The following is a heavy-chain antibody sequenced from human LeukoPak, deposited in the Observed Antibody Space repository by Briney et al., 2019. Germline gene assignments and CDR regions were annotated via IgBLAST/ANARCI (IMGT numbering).Heavy chain of an antibody. CDR1: GGTFSSYA. Sequence: SVKVSCKASGGTFSSYAISWVRQAPGQGLEWMGRIIPILGIANYAQKFQGRVTITADKSTSTAYMELSSLRSEDTAVYYCARGNNYYDSSGYYRGAFDIWGQGTMVTVSS. CDR2: IIPILGIA. D-gene: IGHD3-22*01. CDR3: ARGNNYYDSSGYYRGAFDI. V-gene: IGHV1-69*04. J-gene: IGHJ3*02.